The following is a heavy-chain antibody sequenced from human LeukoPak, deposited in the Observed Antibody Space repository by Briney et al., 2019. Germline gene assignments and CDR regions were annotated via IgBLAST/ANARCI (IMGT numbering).Heavy chain of an antibody. V-gene: IGHV1-69*13. D-gene: IGHD4-17*01. CDR2: IIPIFGTA. Sequence: GASVKVSCKASGYTFTSYGISWVRQAPGQGLEWMGGIIPIFGTANYAQKFQGRVTITADESTSTAYMELSSLRSEDTAVYYCARGSVDYGDYRDWFDPWGQGTLVTVSS. CDR1: GYTFTSYG. CDR3: ARGSVDYGDYRDWFDP. J-gene: IGHJ5*02.